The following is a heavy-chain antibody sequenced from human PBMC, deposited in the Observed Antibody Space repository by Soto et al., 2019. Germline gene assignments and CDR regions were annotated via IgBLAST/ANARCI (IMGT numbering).Heavy chain of an antibody. Sequence: PXETLSLTCSVSGGSINSFYWTWIRQSPGKGLEWIGYIYYTGSNTNYNPSLKSRVTISVDTSRNQFSLNLRSVTAADTAVYFCARVREGTTTYYFDYWGQGTLVTVSS. J-gene: IGHJ4*02. CDR2: IYYTGSNT. CDR1: GGSINSFY. D-gene: IGHD1-26*01. CDR3: ARVREGTTTYYFDY. V-gene: IGHV4-59*01.